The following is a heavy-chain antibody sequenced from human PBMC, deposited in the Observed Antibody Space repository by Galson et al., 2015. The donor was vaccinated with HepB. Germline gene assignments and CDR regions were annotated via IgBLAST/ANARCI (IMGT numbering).Heavy chain of an antibody. J-gene: IGHJ6*02. CDR2: ISAYNGNT. V-gene: IGHV1-18*04. CDR1: GYTFTSYG. D-gene: IGHD2-15*01. CDR3: ARDGYCSGGSCYSGYYGMDV. Sequence: SVKVSCKASGYTFTSYGISWVRQAPGQGLEWMGWISAYNGNTNYAQKLQGRVTMTTDTSTSTAYMELRSLRSDDTAVYYCARDGYCSGGSCYSGYYGMDVWGQGTTVTVSS.